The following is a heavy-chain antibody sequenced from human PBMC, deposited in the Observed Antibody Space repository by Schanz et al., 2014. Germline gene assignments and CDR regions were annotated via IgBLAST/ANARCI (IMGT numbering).Heavy chain of an antibody. CDR3: ARVVAAAPQGCNY. J-gene: IGHJ4*02. D-gene: IGHD2-15*01. CDR1: GFTVSTNY. CDR2: ISHDGNNK. V-gene: IGHV3-30*03. Sequence: VQLVESGGGLVQPGGSLRLSCAVSGFTVSTNYMSWVRQAPGKGLEWVAVISHDGNNKYYGDSVKGRFTISRDNSKNTVYLLMNSLRVEDTAVYYCARVVAAAPQGCNYWGRGTLVTVSS.